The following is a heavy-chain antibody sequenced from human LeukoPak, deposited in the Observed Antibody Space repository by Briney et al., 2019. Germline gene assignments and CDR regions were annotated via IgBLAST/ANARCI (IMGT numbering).Heavy chain of an antibody. CDR2: INHSGST. CDR1: GGSFRGYY. J-gene: IGHJ3*02. D-gene: IGHD6-19*01. Sequence: SETLSLTCAVYGGSFRGYYWSWIRQPPGKGLEWIGEINHSGSTNYNPSLKSRVTISVDTSKNQFSLKLSSVTAADTAVYYCARARIAVAGAFDIWGQGTMVTVSS. CDR3: ARARIAVAGAFDI. V-gene: IGHV4-34*01.